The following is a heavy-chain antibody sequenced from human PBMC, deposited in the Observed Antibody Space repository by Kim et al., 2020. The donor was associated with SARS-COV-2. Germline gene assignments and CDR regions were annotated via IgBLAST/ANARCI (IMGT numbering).Heavy chain of an antibody. D-gene: IGHD4-17*01. J-gene: IGHJ5*01. Sequence: GGSLRLSCAASGFTFFNFAMNWVRQAPGKGLEWVSYISSSSSAIFYADSVKGRFTISRDNVKNSLFLQMSSLRAEDTAVYYCARGAFGDDDYGDYVDS. CDR1: GFTFFNFA. CDR2: ISSSSSAI. V-gene: IGHV3-48*04. CDR3: ARGAFGDDDYGDYVDS.